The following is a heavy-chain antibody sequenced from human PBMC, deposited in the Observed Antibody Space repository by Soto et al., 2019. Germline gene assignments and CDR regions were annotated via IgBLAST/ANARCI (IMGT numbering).Heavy chain of an antibody. CDR1: GGSISSSSYY. D-gene: IGHD5-12*01. CDR2: IYYSGST. V-gene: IGHV4-39*01. Sequence: PSETLSLTCTVSGGSISSSSYYWGWIRQPPGKGLEWIGSIYYSGSTYYNPSLKSRVTISVDTSKNQFSLKLSSVTAADTAVYYCARYEAHLSGYDGESPHAFDPWGQGTLVTVSS. J-gene: IGHJ5*02. CDR3: ARYEAHLSGYDGESPHAFDP.